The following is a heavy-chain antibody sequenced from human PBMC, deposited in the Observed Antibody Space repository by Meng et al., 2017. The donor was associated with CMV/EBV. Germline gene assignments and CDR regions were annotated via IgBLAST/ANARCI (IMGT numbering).Heavy chain of an antibody. J-gene: IGHJ4*02. CDR2: INPASGDT. CDR1: CYTFTSYG. D-gene: IGHD2/OR15-2a*01. Sequence: SCYTFTSYGISWARQAPGQGLEWMGWINPASGDTILAQKFQGRVTMTRDTSLTTAYMELNRLRSDDTAVYYCATSSVEVMIYAGLDYWGQGTLVTVSS. CDR3: ATSSVEVMIYAGLDY. V-gene: IGHV1-2*02.